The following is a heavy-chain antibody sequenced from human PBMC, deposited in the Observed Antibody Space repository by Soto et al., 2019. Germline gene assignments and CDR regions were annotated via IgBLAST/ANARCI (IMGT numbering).Heavy chain of an antibody. CDR1: GGSISSGGYY. J-gene: IGHJ4*02. CDR2: IYYSGST. Sequence: KASETLSLTCTVSGGSISSGGYYWSWIRQHPGKGLEWIGYIYYSGSTYYNPSLKSRVTISVDTSKNQFSLQVSSVTAADTAVYYCAKNLPRTGRFDYWGQGAVVTVSS. V-gene: IGHV4-31*03. CDR3: AKNLPRTGRFDY.